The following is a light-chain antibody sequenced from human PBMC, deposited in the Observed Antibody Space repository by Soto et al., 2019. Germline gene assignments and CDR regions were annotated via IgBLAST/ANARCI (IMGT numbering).Light chain of an antibody. J-gene: IGLJ2*01. CDR3: QSYDSSLSGVV. CDR1: SSNIGAGYD. Sequence: QSVLTQPPSVSGAPGQRVTISCTGSSSNIGAGYDVHWYQQLPGTAPKLLIYGNSNRPSGVPDRFSGSTSGTSSSLAITGLQAEDDADYYCQSYDSSLSGVVFGGGTKLTVL. V-gene: IGLV1-40*01. CDR2: GNS.